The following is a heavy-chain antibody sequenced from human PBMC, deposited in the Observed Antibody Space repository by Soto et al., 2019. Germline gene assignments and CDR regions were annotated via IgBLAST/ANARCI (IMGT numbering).Heavy chain of an antibody. CDR3: ARDPAGYCTNGVCYGPDYYYYGMDV. D-gene: IGHD2-8*01. CDR2: IWYDGSNK. V-gene: IGHV3-33*01. J-gene: IGHJ6*02. Sequence: SLRLSCSASGFTFSSYGMHWVRQAPGKGLEWVAVIWYDGSNKYYADSVKGRFTISRDNSKNTLYLQMNSLRAEDTAVYYCARDPAGYCTNGVCYGPDYYYYGMDVWGQGTTVTVSS. CDR1: GFTFSSYG.